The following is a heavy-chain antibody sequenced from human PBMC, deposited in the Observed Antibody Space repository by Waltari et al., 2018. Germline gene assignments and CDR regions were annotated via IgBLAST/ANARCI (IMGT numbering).Heavy chain of an antibody. V-gene: IGHV4-34*01. D-gene: IGHD6-13*01. CDR3: ARWIAAAENGGAFDI. Sequence: QVQLQQWGAGLLKPSETLSLTCAVYGGSFSGYYWSWIRQPPGKGLEWIGEINPSGSTNYNPSLKSRVTISVDTSKHQFSLKLSSVTAADTAVYYCARWIAAAENGGAFDIWGQGTMVTVSS. CDR1: GGSFSGYY. J-gene: IGHJ3*02. CDR2: INPSGST.